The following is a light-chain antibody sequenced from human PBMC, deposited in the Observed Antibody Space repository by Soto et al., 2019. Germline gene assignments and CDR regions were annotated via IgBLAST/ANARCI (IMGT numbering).Light chain of an antibody. J-gene: IGLJ2*01. CDR3: CSYAGSRTFV. Sequence: QSVLTQPASVSGSPGQSITISCTGTSSDFGGFNLVSWYQQLPGKAPKLLIYEVSQRPSGVSNRFSGSKSGNAASLTISGLQAEDEADYHCCSYAGSRTFVFGGGTELTVL. CDR2: EVS. CDR1: SSDFGGFNL. V-gene: IGLV2-23*02.